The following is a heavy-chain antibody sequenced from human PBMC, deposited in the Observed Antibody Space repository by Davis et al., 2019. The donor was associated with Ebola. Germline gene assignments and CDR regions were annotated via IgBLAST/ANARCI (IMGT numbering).Heavy chain of an antibody. V-gene: IGHV1-8*01. Sequence: ASVKVSCKASGYTFTDYDIHWVRWATGQGLEWMGWMDPNSGNTGYAQKFQGRVTITADKSTSTAYMELSSLRSEDTAVYYCARARSIVVVPAANDYTFDYWGQGTLVTVSS. CDR3: ARARSIVVVPAANDYTFDY. CDR1: GYTFTDYD. CDR2: MDPNSGNT. J-gene: IGHJ4*02. D-gene: IGHD2-2*01.